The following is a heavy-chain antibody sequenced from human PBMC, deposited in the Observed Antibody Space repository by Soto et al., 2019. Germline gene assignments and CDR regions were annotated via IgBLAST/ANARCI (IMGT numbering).Heavy chain of an antibody. D-gene: IGHD2-2*01. CDR1: GFTFSSYS. CDR2: ISSSSSYI. V-gene: IGHV3-21*01. J-gene: IGHJ1*01. CDR3: ASRGYCSSTSCHGYFQH. Sequence: EVQLVESGGGQVKPGGSLRLSCAASGFTFSSYSMNWVRQAPGKGLEWVSSISSSSSYIYYADSVKGRFTISRDNAKNSLYLQMNSLRAEDTAVYYCASRGYCSSTSCHGYFQHWGQGTLVTVSS.